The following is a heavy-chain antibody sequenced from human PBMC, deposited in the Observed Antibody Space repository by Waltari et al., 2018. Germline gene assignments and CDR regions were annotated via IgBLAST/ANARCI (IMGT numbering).Heavy chain of an antibody. CDR3: ARDVVVPAAPAAYYYYGMDV. CDR2: IYYSGST. D-gene: IGHD2-2*01. CDR1: GGSISSYY. J-gene: IGHJ6*02. V-gene: IGHV4-59*01. Sequence: QVQLQESGPGLVKPSETLSLTCTVSGGSISSYYWRWIRQPPGKGLEWIGYIYYSGSTNYNPSLKSRVTISVDTSKNQFSLKLSSVTAADTAVYYCARDVVVPAAPAAYYYYGMDVWGQGTTVTVSS.